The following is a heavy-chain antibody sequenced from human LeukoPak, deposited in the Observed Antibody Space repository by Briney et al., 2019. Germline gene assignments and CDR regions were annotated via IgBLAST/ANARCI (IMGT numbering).Heavy chain of an antibody. V-gene: IGHV4-38-2*02. J-gene: IGHJ3*02. CDR3: ARWLGNGFDM. Sequence: SETLSLTCIVSGYSVSSSSYWAWIRQSPGKGLERIGSIHHGGNTYYNPSLMSRVSMSIDTSKNQCSLNLSSVTAADTAIFYCARWLGNGFDMWGQGTMVIVSS. D-gene: IGHD6-19*01. CDR1: GYSVSSSSY. CDR2: IHHGGNT.